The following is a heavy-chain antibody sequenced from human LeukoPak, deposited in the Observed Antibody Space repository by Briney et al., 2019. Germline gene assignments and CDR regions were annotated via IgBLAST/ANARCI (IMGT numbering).Heavy chain of an antibody. Sequence: PSETLSLTCTVSGGSISSSSYYWGWIRQPPGKGLEWIGSIYYSGSTYYNPSLKSRVTISVDTSKNQFSLKLSSVTAADTAVYYCARHCQYCSGARTNNWFDPWGQGTLVTVSS. CDR2: IYYSGST. CDR1: GGSISSSSYY. D-gene: IGHD2-15*01. J-gene: IGHJ5*02. CDR3: ARHCQYCSGARTNNWFDP. V-gene: IGHV4-39*01.